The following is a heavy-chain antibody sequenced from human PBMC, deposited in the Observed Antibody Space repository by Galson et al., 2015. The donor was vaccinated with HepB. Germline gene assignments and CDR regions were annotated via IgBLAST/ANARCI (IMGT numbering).Heavy chain of an antibody. J-gene: IGHJ6*03. CDR1: GGSISGYY. Sequence: ETLSLTCTVSGGSISGYYWTWIRQPAGKGLEWIGRIYTSGSTNYSPSLKSRVTMSVDTSKNQFSLKLSSVTAADTAVYYCARTRQQLLRTLTNYYSYYYMDVWGKGTTVTVSS. CDR2: IYTSGST. D-gene: IGHD1-26*01. V-gene: IGHV4-4*07. CDR3: ARTRQQLLRTLTNYYSYYYMDV.